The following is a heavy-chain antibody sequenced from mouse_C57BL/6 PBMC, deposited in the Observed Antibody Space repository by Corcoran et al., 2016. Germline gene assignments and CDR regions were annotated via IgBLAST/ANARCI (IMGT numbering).Heavy chain of an antibody. J-gene: IGHJ2*01. CDR3: AREIYYDYDY. CDR1: GYTFTTYG. D-gene: IGHD2-4*01. V-gene: IGHV9-3*01. Sequence: QIQLVQSGPELKKPGETVKISCKASGYTFTTYGMSWVKQAPGKGLKWMGWINTYSGVPTYADDFKGRFAFSLETSASTAYLQINNLKNEDTATYFCAREIYYDYDYWGQGTTLTVSS. CDR2: INTYSGVP.